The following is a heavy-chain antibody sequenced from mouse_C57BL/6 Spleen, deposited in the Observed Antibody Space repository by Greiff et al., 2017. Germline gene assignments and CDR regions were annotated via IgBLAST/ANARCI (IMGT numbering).Heavy chain of an antibody. J-gene: IGHJ2*01. CDR3: ARSDYSFDY. CDR2: IYPGSGNT. V-gene: IGHV1-76*01. CDR1: GYTFTDYY. Sequence: VKLQESGAELVRPGASVKLSCKASGYTFTDYYINWVKQRPGQGLEWIARIYPGSGNTYYNEKFKGKATLTAEKSSSTSYMQLSSLTSEDSAVYFCARSDYSFDYWGQGTTLTVSS.